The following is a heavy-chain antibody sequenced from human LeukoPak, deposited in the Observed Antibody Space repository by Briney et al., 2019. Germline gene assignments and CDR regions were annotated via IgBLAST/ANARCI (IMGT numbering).Heavy chain of an antibody. Sequence: ASVRVSCKTSGYTFSNFGINWVRQAPGQGLEWMGWISGNNDNPNYGQKFQGRFTVTTDSSTSTAYMELRNLRFDDTAVYYCARDGTSTDDYWGQGTLVAVSS. V-gene: IGHV1-18*01. D-gene: IGHD2-2*01. CDR2: ISGNNDNP. CDR1: GYTFSNFG. J-gene: IGHJ4*02. CDR3: ARDGTSTDDY.